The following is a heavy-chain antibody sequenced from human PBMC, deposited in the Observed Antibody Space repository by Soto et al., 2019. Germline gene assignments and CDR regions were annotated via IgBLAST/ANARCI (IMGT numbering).Heavy chain of an antibody. Sequence: SETLSLTCTVSGGSISSYYWSWIRQPPGKGLEWIGYIYYSGSTNYNPSLKSRVTISVDTSKNQFSLKLSSVTAADTAVYYCVRVGNYGSGTFDIWGQGTMVTVSS. CDR3: VRVGNYGSGTFDI. D-gene: IGHD3-10*01. CDR2: IYYSGST. J-gene: IGHJ3*02. V-gene: IGHV4-59*01. CDR1: GGSISSYY.